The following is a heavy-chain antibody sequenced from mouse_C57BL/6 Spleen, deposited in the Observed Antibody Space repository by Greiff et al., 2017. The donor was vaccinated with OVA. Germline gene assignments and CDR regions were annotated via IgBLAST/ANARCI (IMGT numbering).Heavy chain of an antibody. D-gene: IGHD3-3*01. CDR1: GYTFTSYW. CDR3: ARRAGTDGY. V-gene: IGHV1-55*01. Sequence: QVQLQQPGAELVKPGASVKMSCKASGYTFTSYWITWVKQRPGQGLEWIGDIYPGSGSTNYNEKFKSKATLTVDKSSSTAYMELRSLTSEDSAVYYCARRAGTDGYWGQGTTLTVSS. J-gene: IGHJ2*01. CDR2: IYPGSGST.